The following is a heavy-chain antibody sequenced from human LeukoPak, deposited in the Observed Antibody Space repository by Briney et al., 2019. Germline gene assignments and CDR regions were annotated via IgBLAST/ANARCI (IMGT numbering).Heavy chain of an antibody. CDR3: AREVGATVDY. Sequence: ASVKVSCKAFGYTFTSNYMHWVRQAPGQGPEWMGVISPSGGSTTYAQKFQGRVTLTRDMSTSTDYLELSSLRSDDTAVYYCAREVGATVDYWGQGTLVTVSS. CDR2: ISPSGGST. J-gene: IGHJ4*02. CDR1: GYTFTSNY. V-gene: IGHV1-46*01. D-gene: IGHD1-26*01.